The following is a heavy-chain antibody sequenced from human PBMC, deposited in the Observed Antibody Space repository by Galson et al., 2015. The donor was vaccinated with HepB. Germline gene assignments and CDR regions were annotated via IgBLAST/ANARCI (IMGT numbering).Heavy chain of an antibody. CDR1: GYTFTGYY. CDR3: AREQLVVVAANYGMDV. V-gene: IGHV1-2*04. CDR2: INPNSGGT. D-gene: IGHD2-15*01. Sequence: SVKVSCKASGYTFTGYYMHWVRQAPGQGLEWMGWINPNSGGTNYAQKFQGWVTMTRDTSISTAYMELSRLRSDDTAVYYCAREQLVVVAANYGMDVWGQGTTVTVSS. J-gene: IGHJ6*02.